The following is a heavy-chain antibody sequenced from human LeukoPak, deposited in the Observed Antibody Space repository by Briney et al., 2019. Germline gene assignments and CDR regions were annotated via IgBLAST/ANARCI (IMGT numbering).Heavy chain of an antibody. J-gene: IGHJ4*02. V-gene: IGHV3-11*06. D-gene: IGHD1-26*01. CDR1: GFTFSDYF. CDR2: INGRGTYI. CDR3: AKDLATKYSCDY. Sequence: GGFLRLSCAASGFTFSDYFMSWVRQAPGKGLEWLSYINGRGTYIDYAESLKGRITISRDNAQNSLYLQMNSLRVEDTAVYYCAKDLATKYSCDYWGQGILVIVSS.